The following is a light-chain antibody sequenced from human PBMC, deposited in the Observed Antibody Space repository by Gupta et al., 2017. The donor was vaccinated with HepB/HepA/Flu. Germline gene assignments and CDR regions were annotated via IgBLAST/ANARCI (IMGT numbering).Light chain of an antibody. Sequence: IQMTQSPSSLSASVGDRVTITCQASQDISNYVYWYQQKPGKAPKLLIYDASNLETGVPSRFSGSGSGTEFTFTISSLQPEDIAAYYCQQYDNLPRTFGHGTKVEIK. CDR2: DAS. CDR3: QQYDNLPRT. J-gene: IGKJ2*02. CDR1: QDISNY. V-gene: IGKV1-33*01.